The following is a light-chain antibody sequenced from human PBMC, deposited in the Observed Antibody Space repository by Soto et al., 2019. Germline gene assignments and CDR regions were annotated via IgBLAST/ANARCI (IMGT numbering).Light chain of an antibody. CDR1: SSNIGSDF. J-gene: IGLJ2*01. Sequence: QSVLTRAPSVSAAPGQKVTISCSGSSSNIGSDFVSWYQQLPGTAPKLLIYEDNKRPSGIPDRFSGSKSGTSATLGITGLQPGDEADYYCGAWDTSMSGGVFGGGTKLTVL. V-gene: IGLV1-51*02. CDR2: EDN. CDR3: GAWDTSMSGGV.